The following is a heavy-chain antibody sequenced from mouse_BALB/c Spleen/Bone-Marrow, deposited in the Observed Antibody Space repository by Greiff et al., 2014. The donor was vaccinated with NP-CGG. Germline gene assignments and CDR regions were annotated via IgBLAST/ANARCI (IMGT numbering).Heavy chain of an antibody. CDR3: TRNYGSSYPSWFAY. CDR2: IYPGSGST. D-gene: IGHD1-1*01. Sequence: GSELVRPGASVKLSCKASGYTFTSYWIHWVKQRHGQGLEWIGNIYPGSGSTNYDEKFKSKGTLTVDTSSSTAYMHLSSLTSEDSAVYYCTRNYGSSYPSWFAYWGQGTLVTVSA. J-gene: IGHJ3*01. CDR1: GYTFTSYW. V-gene: IGHV1S22*01.